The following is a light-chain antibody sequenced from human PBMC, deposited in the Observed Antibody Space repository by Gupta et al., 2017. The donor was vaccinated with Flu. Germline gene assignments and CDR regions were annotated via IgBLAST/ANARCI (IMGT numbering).Light chain of an antibody. J-gene: IGKJ1*01. CDR1: QDIGND. CDR3: RQHNNFPHT. CDR2: KVS. V-gene: IGKV1-17*01. Sequence: DIQMTQSPSSLSASVGDRVTITCRASQDIGNDLGWFQQKPGQAPKRLIYKVSSLQSGVPSRFSGSRSGAEFTLTISSLQPEDVATYYCRQHNNFPHTFGQGTKVEIK.